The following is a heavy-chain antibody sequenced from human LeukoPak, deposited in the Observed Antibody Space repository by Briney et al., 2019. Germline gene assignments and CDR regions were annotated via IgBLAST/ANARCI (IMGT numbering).Heavy chain of an antibody. Sequence: SGPTLVKPTQTLMLTCTLSGFSLSTNGVGVGWIRQPPGKALECLALIYWDDDKRYSPSLKSRLTITKDTSKNLVVLTMTNMDPVDTATYYCARQSLTDFNYGMDVWGQGTTVTVSS. CDR1: GFSLSTNGVG. D-gene: IGHD2-21*02. V-gene: IGHV2-5*02. CDR2: IYWDDDK. CDR3: ARQSLTDFNYGMDV. J-gene: IGHJ6*02.